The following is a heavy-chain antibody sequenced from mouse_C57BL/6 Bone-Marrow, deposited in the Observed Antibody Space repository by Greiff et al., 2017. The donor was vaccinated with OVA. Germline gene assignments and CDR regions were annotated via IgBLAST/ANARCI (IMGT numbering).Heavy chain of an antibody. J-gene: IGHJ2*01. CDR1: GYTFTSYW. CDR3: ARREEQYYVDD. Sequence: VQLQQPGAELVMPGASVKLSCKASGYTFTSYWMHWVKQRPGQGLEWIGEIDPSDSYTNYNQKFKGKSTLTVDKSSSTAYMQLSSLTSEDSAVYYCARREEQYYVDDWGQGTTLTVSS. V-gene: IGHV1-69*01. CDR2: IDPSDSYT.